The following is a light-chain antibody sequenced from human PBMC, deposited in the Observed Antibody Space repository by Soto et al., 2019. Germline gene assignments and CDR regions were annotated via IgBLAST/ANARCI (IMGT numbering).Light chain of an antibody. J-gene: IGLJ1*01. V-gene: IGLV2-14*01. Sequence: QSVLTQPASVSGSPGQSITISCTGTSSDVGGYTYVSWYQQRPDKAPKLMIYEVSNRPPGVSNRFSGSKSGNTASLTISGLQAEDEADYYCSSYTSSSTPLVFGTGTKVTVL. CDR3: SSYTSSSTPLV. CDR2: EVS. CDR1: SSDVGGYTY.